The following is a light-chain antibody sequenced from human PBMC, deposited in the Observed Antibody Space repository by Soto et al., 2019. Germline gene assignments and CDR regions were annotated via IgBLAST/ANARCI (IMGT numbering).Light chain of an antibody. V-gene: IGKV3-15*01. Sequence: IVMTQSPATLSVSPAQRPTFSCTASQSVSSNLAWYQQKPGQAPRLLIYGASIRATGIPAGFSGSGSGTEFTLTISSLQSEDFAVYDVQHYNKRPSWTVGQGTKVDIK. J-gene: IGKJ1*01. CDR1: QSVSSN. CDR3: QHYNKRPSWT. CDR2: GAS.